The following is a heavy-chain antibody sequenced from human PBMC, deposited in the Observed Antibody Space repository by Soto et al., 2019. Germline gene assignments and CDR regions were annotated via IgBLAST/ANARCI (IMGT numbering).Heavy chain of an antibody. J-gene: IGHJ6*02. D-gene: IGHD1-20*01. Sequence: QVQLVQSGAEVKKPGSSVKVSCKASGGTFSSYAISWLRQAPGQGLEWMGGVITIFGTANYAQKFQGRVTIPADESTSTAYLELSSLRSEDTAVYYCAREPQTNYNLNLVGYYYGMAFRGQGTTVTVSS. CDR1: GGTFSSYA. CDR2: VITIFGTA. V-gene: IGHV1-69*01. CDR3: AREPQTNYNLNLVGYYYGMAF.